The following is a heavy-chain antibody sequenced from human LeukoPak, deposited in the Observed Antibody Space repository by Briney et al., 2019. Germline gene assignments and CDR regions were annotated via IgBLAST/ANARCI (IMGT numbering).Heavy chain of an antibody. V-gene: IGHV4-34*01. CDR3: TRRVATTGIYAFDI. J-gene: IGHJ3*02. CDR2: INHSGST. D-gene: IGHD1-1*01. Sequence: PSETLSLTCAVYGGSFSGYYWSWIRQPPGKGLEWIGEINHSGSTNYNPSLKSRVTISVDTSKNQFSLKLNSVTAADTAIYYCTRRVATTGIYAFDIWGQGTMVTVSS. CDR1: GGSFSGYY.